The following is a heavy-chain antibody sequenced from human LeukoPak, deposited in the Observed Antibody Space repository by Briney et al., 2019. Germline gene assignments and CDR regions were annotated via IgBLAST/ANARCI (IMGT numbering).Heavy chain of an antibody. D-gene: IGHD2/OR15-2a*01. CDR2: ISGTGGST. CDR1: GFMFSNYA. Sequence: GGSLRLSCAASGFMFSNYAMSWVRQAPGKGLEWVAGISGTGGSTHYADSVKGRFTISRDNSKNTVYLQMRSLRVEHTAVYYCAKVVAGNIDYYFDYWGQGILVAVSS. V-gene: IGHV3-23*01. J-gene: IGHJ4*02. CDR3: AKVVAGNIDYYFDY.